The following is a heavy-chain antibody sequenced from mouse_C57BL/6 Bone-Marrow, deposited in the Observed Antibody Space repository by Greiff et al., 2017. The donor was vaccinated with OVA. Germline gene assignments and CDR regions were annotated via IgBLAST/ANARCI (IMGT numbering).Heavy chain of an antibody. CDR2: ISYDGSN. CDR3: AIYGNYVKGAMDY. D-gene: IGHD2-1*01. V-gene: IGHV3-6*01. J-gene: IGHJ4*01. CDR1: GYSITSGYY. Sequence: ESGPGLVKPSQSLSLTCSVTGYSITSGYYWNWIRQFPGNKLEWMGYISYDGSNNYNPSLKNRISITRDTSKNQFFLKLNSVTTEDTATYYCAIYGNYVKGAMDYWGQGTSVTVSS.